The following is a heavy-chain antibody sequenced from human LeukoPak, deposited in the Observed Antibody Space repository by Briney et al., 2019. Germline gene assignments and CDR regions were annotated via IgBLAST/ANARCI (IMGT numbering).Heavy chain of an antibody. V-gene: IGHV3-23*01. CDR2: IGDNGHPT. CDR1: GFTFSNYA. Sequence: GGSLRLSCAASGFTFSNYAMRWVRQAPGKGLEWVSSIGDNGHPTFYADSVRGRFTISRDNSKNTLYLQMNSLRAEDTAVYYCAKGPSNPYFYFDYWGQGTLVTVSS. J-gene: IGHJ4*02. CDR3: AKGPSNPYFYFDY. D-gene: IGHD1-26*01.